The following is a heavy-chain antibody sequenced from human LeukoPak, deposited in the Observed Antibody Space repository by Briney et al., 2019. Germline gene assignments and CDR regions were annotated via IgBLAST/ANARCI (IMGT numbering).Heavy chain of an antibody. CDR2: MDPNSDNT. CDR3: MSTSNWGSVIFDY. V-gene: IGHV1-8*01. J-gene: IGHJ4*02. CDR1: GYTFTSYD. Sequence: ASVKVSCKASGYTFTSYDIHWVRQATGQGLEWMGWMDPNSDNTVSAQKFQDRVTMTRNISTGTAYMELRSLRSEDTAVYYCMSTSNWGSVIFDYWGQGTLVTVSS. D-gene: IGHD7-27*01.